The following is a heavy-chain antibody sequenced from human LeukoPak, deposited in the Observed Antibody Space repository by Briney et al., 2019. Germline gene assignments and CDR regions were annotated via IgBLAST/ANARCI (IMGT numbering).Heavy chain of an antibody. CDR2: ILYDGSI. CDR3: ARSSVPYYYYNYSMDV. J-gene: IGHJ6*03. CDR1: GDSISTTNYY. V-gene: IGHV4-39*01. D-gene: IGHD3-22*01. Sequence: PSETLSLSCTVSGDSISTTNYYWAWVRQPPGKGLEWIVSILYDGSIYYNPSLKSRVTISVDTSKNQFSLKLNSVTAADTAVYYCARSSVPYYYYNYSMDVWGNGTTVTVSS.